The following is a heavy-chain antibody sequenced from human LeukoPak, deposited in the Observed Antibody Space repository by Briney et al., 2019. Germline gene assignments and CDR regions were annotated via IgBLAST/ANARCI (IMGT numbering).Heavy chain of an antibody. D-gene: IGHD3-22*01. V-gene: IGHV4-59*01. CDR3: ARGNSYYDSSDYFPWESFQH. Sequence: SETLSLTCGVSGGSISTYYWSWIRQPPGKGLEWIGYIFYSGSTNYNPSLKSRVTISVNTSKNQFSLNLSSVTAADTAVYYCARGNSYYDSSDYFPWESFQHWGQGTLVTVSS. CDR2: IFYSGST. CDR1: GGSISTYY. J-gene: IGHJ1*01.